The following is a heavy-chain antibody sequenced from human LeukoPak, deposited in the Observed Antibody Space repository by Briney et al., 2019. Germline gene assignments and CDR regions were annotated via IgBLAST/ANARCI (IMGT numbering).Heavy chain of an antibody. D-gene: IGHD1-26*01. CDR3: ARGWELHD. V-gene: IGHV1-18*01. CDR1: AHTLTTYG. CDR2: INSKETQT. J-gene: IGHJ4*02. Sequence: ASVKVSCKASAHTLTTYGISWVRQAPGHGLEWLGWINSKETQTNRAQKLQGRVPMTTDTSTSTAFLDLRSLRSDGTAVYFCARGWELHDWGQGTLVTVSS.